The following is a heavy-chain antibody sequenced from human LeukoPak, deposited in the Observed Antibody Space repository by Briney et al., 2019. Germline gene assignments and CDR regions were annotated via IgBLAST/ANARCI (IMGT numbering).Heavy chain of an antibody. J-gene: IGHJ5*02. CDR1: GFTFSSYW. D-gene: IGHD2-15*01. CDR2: MRQDGGEI. V-gene: IGHV3-7*01. Sequence: GGSLRLSCAASGFTFSSYWMSWVRQAPGKGLEWVANMRQDGGEIYYVDSVKGRFTISRDNAKNSLHLEMNSLRAEDTAVYYCASSGGYCSGGSCYDWFDPWGQGTLVTVSS. CDR3: ASSGGYCSGGSCYDWFDP.